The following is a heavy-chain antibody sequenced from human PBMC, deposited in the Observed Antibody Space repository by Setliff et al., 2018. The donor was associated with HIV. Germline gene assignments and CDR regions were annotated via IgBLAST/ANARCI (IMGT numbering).Heavy chain of an antibody. D-gene: IGHD6-19*01. J-gene: IGHJ4*02. Sequence: SETLSLTCTVSGGSISSSSYYWGWIRQPPGKGLEWIGYIYYSGSTNYNPSLKSRVTISVDTSKNQFSLKLTSLTAADTAVYYCARSSMAGFDYWGQGTLVTVSS. CDR2: IYYSGST. V-gene: IGHV4-61*05. CDR1: GGSISSSSYY. CDR3: ARSSMAGFDY.